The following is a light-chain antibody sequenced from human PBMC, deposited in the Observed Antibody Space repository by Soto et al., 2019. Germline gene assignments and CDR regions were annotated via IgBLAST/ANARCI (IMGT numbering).Light chain of an antibody. Sequence: DIQMTQSPATLSASVGDRVTITCRASQRINYWLAWYQQKPGKAPNLLIYKASTLKSGVPSRFSGSGSGTEFTLTISSLQPDDFATYYCHQYNYYSSFGPGTKVDIK. J-gene: IGKJ3*01. CDR2: KAS. CDR3: HQYNYYSS. V-gene: IGKV1-5*03. CDR1: QRINYW.